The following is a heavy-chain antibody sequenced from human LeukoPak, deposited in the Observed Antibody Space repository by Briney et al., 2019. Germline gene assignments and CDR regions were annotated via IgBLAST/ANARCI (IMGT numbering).Heavy chain of an antibody. CDR1: GFTFSNYG. J-gene: IGHJ6*03. V-gene: IGHV3-30*04. CDR3: AREGHYDILTGYSPLEYYFYYMDV. Sequence: GGSLRLSCEASGFTFSNYGLHWVRQTPGKGLEWVAAISSDGVEKHYADSVKGRFTISRDSSKSTLYLQMNSLRAEDTALYYCAREGHYDILTGYSPLEYYFYYMDVWGKGTTLTVSS. CDR2: ISSDGVEK. D-gene: IGHD3-9*01.